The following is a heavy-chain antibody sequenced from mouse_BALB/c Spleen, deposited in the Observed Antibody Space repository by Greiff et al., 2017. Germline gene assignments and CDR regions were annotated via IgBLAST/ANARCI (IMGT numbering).Heavy chain of an antibody. CDR2: ISSGGSYT. D-gene: IGHD2-10*02. CDR1: GFTFSSYA. CDR3: ARHRYGNYTNYSMDY. Sequence: EVKVVESGGGLVKPGGSLKLSCAASGFTFSSYAMSWVRQTPEKRLEWVATISSGGSYTYYPDSVKGRFTISRDNAKNTLYLQMSSLRSEDTAMYYCARHRYGNYTNYSMDYWGQGTSVTVSS. V-gene: IGHV5-9-3*01. J-gene: IGHJ4*01.